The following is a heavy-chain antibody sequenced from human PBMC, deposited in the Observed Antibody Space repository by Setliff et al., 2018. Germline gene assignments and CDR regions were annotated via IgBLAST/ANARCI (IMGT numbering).Heavy chain of an antibody. CDR3: ARRQKTYGSGSYSQFDY. CDR1: GYSFSNFW. V-gene: IGHV5-51*01. Sequence: PGESLKISCKGSGYSFSNFWIGWVRQMPGKGLEWMGIIYPGDSHTRYSPSFQGQVTMSADKSINTAYLQWSNLKASDTAIYYCARRQKTYGSGSYSQFDYWGQGTLVTVSS. J-gene: IGHJ4*02. CDR2: IYPGDSHT. D-gene: IGHD3-10*01.